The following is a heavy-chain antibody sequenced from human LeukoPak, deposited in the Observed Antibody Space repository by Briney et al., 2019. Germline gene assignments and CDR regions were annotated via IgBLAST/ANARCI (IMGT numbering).Heavy chain of an antibody. J-gene: IGHJ4*02. Sequence: SETLSLTCTVSGESVSSSYWSWIRQPAGKGLQWIGRIYSTGSTYYNPSLKSRVTMSLDTSKNQFSLKVRFLTAADTAVYYCARAPDLSSYDTTRFYYFDYWGQGARVTVSS. CDR3: ARAPDLSSYDTTRFYYFDY. D-gene: IGHD3-22*01. V-gene: IGHV4-4*07. CDR2: IYSTGST. CDR1: GESVSSSY.